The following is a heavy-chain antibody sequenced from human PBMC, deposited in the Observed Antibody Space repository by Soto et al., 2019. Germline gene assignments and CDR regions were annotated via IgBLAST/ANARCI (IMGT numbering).Heavy chain of an antibody. CDR1: GGSISSSSYY. V-gene: IGHV4-39*01. D-gene: IGHD3-3*01. CDR2: IYYSGST. J-gene: IGHJ2*01. Sequence: QLQLQESGPGLVKPSETLSLTCTVSGGSISSSSYYWGWIRQPPGKGLEWIGSIYYSGSTYYNPSLKSRVTISVDTSKNQFSLKLSSVTAADTAVYYCARRAVGGDWYFDLWGRGTLVTVSS. CDR3: ARRAVGGDWYFDL.